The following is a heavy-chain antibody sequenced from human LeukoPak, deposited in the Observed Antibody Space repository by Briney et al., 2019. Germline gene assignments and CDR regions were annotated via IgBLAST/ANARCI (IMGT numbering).Heavy chain of an antibody. Sequence: GASVKVSCKASGYTFTSYHMHWVRQAPGQGLEWMGVINPSGGSTSHAQKFQGRVTMTRDTSTSTVYMELSSLRAEDTAVYYCAKDGHSYGFFDYWGQGTLVTVSS. D-gene: IGHD5-18*01. CDR3: AKDGHSYGFFDY. CDR1: GYTFTSYH. V-gene: IGHV1-46*01. CDR2: INPSGGST. J-gene: IGHJ4*02.